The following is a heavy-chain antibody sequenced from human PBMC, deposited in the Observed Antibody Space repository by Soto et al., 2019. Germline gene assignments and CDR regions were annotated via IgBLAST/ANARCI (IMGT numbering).Heavy chain of an antibody. Sequence: GGSLRLSCAASGFTFSSYAMSWVRQAPGKGLEWVSAISGSGGSIYYADSVKGRFTISRDNSKNTLYLQMNSLRAEDTAVYYCAKDYYDSSGYYLPYNWFDPWGQGTLVTVSS. D-gene: IGHD3-22*01. J-gene: IGHJ5*02. CDR1: GFTFSSYA. CDR3: AKDYYDSSGYYLPYNWFDP. V-gene: IGHV3-23*01. CDR2: ISGSGGSI.